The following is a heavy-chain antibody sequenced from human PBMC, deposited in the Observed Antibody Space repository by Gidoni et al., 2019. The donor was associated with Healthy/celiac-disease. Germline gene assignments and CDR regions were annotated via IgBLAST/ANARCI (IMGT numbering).Heavy chain of an antibody. CDR1: GGSISSGGYY. CDR2: IYYSGST. J-gene: IGHJ6*02. CDR3: ARGKIVVVPAAIGRYYYGMDV. D-gene: IGHD2-2*01. Sequence: QVQLQESCPGLVKPSQTLSLTCTVSGGSISSGGYYWRWIRQHPGKGLEWIGYIYYSGSTYYNPSLKSRVTISVDTSKNQFSLKLSSVTAADTAVYYCARGKIVVVPAAIGRYYYGMDVWGQGTTVTVSS. V-gene: IGHV4-31*03.